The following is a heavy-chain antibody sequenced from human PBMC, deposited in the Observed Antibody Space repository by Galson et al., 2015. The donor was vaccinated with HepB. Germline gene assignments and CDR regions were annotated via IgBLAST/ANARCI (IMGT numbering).Heavy chain of an antibody. CDR3: ARDQFDGNCSGGSCESFDI. CDR1: GGSISSYY. CDR2: IYYSGST. J-gene: IGHJ3*02. D-gene: IGHD2-15*01. Sequence: SETLSLTCTVSGGSISSYYWSWIRQPPGKGLEWIGYIYYSGSTNYNPSLKSRVTISVDTSKNQFSLKLSSVTAADTAVYYCARDQFDGNCSGGSCESFDIWGQGTMVTVSS. V-gene: IGHV4-59*01.